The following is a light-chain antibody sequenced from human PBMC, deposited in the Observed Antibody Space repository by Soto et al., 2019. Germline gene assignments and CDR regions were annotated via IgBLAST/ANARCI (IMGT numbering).Light chain of an antibody. CDR1: QSVSSN. V-gene: IGKV3-15*01. J-gene: IGKJ5*01. Sequence: EIVFTPSPDTLSLSPGERASLSGRASQSVSSNLAWYHQKPGQAPRLLIYGASIRATGIPARFSGSGSGTQFTLTITTLQSEDFAIYYCQHYNNWPPWTFGQGTRLEL. CDR2: GAS. CDR3: QHYNNWPPWT.